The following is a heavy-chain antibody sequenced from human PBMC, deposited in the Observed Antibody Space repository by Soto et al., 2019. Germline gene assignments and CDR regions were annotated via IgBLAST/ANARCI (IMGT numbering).Heavy chain of an antibody. CDR2: IYYSGST. Sequence: SETLSLTCTVSAGTISTYYWSWIRQPPGKRLEWIGYIYYSGSTNYNPSLKSRVTISVDTSKNQFSLKLSSVTAADTAVYYCARGVNYKEYYEFYIVARGKGITVT. CDR1: AGTISTYY. D-gene: IGHD3-10*01. J-gene: IGHJ6*03. CDR3: ARGVNYKEYYEFYIVA. V-gene: IGHV4-59*01.